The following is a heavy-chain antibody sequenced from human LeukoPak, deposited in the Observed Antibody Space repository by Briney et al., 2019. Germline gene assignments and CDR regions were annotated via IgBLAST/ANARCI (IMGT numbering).Heavy chain of an antibody. CDR3: ARDLSRIHLWSNPYFDY. J-gene: IGHJ4*02. CDR1: GFTFSSYW. D-gene: IGHD5-18*01. Sequence: PGGSLRLSCAASGFTFSSYWMSWVRRAPGRGLEWVANIKQDGSEKYYVDAVKGRFTTSRDNANNSLYLQMNSLRAEDTAVYYCARDLSRIHLWSNPYFDYWGQGTLVTVSS. CDR2: IKQDGSEK. V-gene: IGHV3-7*01.